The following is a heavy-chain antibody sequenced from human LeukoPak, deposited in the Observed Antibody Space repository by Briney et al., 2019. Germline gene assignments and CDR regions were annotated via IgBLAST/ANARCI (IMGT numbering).Heavy chain of an antibody. CDR3: ASRHHYDSSGPFVDY. D-gene: IGHD3-22*01. J-gene: IGHJ4*02. CDR1: GGSISRSSYY. Sequence: PSETLSLTCTVSGGSISRSSYYWGWIRQPPGKGLEWIGSIYYSGSTYYNPSLKSRITISVDTSRNQFSLKLSSVTAADTAVYYCASRHHYDSSGPFVDYWGQGTLVTVSS. CDR2: IYYSGST. V-gene: IGHV4-39*01.